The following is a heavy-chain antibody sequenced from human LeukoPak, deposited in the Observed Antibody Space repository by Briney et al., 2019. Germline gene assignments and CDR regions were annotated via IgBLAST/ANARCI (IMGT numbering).Heavy chain of an antibody. V-gene: IGHV1-46*01. J-gene: IGHJ6*04. CDR2: INPSGGST. CDR3: ARDQEAGTPGV. D-gene: IGHD1-1*01. Sequence: ASVKVSCKASGYTFTCYYMHWVRQAPGQGLEWMGIINPSGGSTSYAQEFQGRVTMTRDTSTSTVYMELSSLRSEDTAVYYCARDQEAGTPGVWGKGTTVTVSS. CDR1: GYTFTCYY.